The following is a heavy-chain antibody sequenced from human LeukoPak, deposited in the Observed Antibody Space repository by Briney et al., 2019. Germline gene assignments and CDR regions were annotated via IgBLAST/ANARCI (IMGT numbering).Heavy chain of an antibody. CDR3: VRYRDSSRMDV. CDR2: IIPIFGTA. V-gene: IGHV1-69*13. J-gene: IGHJ6*04. Sequence: ASVKVSCKASGGTFSSYAISWVRQAPGQGLEWMGGIIPIFGTANYAQKSQGRVTITADESTSTAYMELSSLRSEGTAVYYCVRYRDSSRMDVWGKGTTVTVSS. D-gene: IGHD6-13*01. CDR1: GGTFSSYA.